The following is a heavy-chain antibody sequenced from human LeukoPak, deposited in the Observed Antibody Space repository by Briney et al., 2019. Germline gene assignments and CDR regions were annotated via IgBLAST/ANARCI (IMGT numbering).Heavy chain of an antibody. Sequence: GGSLRLSCAASGFTFSSYAMRWVRQAPGKGLEWVAVISYDGSNKYYADSVKGRFTISRDNSKNTLYLQMNSLRAEDTAVYYCARGYCSGGSCKDFYYFDYWGQGTLVTVSS. CDR3: ARGYCSGGSCKDFYYFDY. D-gene: IGHD2-15*01. CDR2: ISYDGSNK. V-gene: IGHV3-30*04. J-gene: IGHJ4*02. CDR1: GFTFSSYA.